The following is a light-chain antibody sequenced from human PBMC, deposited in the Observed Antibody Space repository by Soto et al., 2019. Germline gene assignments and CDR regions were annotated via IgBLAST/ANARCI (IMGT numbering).Light chain of an antibody. CDR1: SSDVGGYNF. Sequence: QSALTQPRSVSGSPGQSVTISCTGTSSDVGGYNFVSWYQQHPGKAPKLWIYDVNQRPSGVPDRFSASKSGNTASLTISGLHAEDEADYYCCSYAGTYTLFGGGTQLTVL. J-gene: IGLJ2*01. CDR2: DVN. CDR3: CSYAGTYTL. V-gene: IGLV2-11*01.